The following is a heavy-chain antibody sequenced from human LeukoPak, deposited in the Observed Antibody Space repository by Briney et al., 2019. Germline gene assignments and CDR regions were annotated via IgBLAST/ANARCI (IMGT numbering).Heavy chain of an antibody. J-gene: IGHJ5*01. Sequence: GASVKVSCKASGYTFTSYYMHWVRQAPGQGLEWMGIINPSGGSTSYAQKFQGRVTMTRDTSTGTVYMELSSLRSEDAAVYYCARDRQQLVDSWGQGTLVTVSS. D-gene: IGHD6-13*01. CDR2: INPSGGST. V-gene: IGHV1-46*01. CDR3: ARDRQQLVDS. CDR1: GYTFTSYY.